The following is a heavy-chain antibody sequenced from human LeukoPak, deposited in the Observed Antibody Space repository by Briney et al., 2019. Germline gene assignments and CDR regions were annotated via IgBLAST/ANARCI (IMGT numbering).Heavy chain of an antibody. CDR2: INSDGSWT. D-gene: IGHD2-2*01. J-gene: IGHJ4*02. V-gene: IGHV3-74*01. Sequence: GGSLRLSCAASGNYWMHWVRQAPGKGLVWVSHINSDGSWTGYADSVKGRFTISKDNAKNTVYLQMNNLRAEDTAVYYCVSFYETYWGRGTLVTVSS. CDR1: GNYW. CDR3: VSFYETY.